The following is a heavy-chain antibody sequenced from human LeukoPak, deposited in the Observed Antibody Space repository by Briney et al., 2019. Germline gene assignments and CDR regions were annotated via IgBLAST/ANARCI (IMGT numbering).Heavy chain of an antibody. V-gene: IGHV4-59*01. J-gene: IGHJ4*02. Sequence: SETLSLTCTVSGGSISGYYWSWIRQPPGKGLEWLAYIYYSGSTNYNPSLKSRVTISVDTSKKQFSLKLSSVTAADTAVYYCARVAYCGGDCYSFDYWGQGTLVTVSS. D-gene: IGHD2-21*02. CDR2: IYYSGST. CDR3: ARVAYCGGDCYSFDY. CDR1: GGSISGYY.